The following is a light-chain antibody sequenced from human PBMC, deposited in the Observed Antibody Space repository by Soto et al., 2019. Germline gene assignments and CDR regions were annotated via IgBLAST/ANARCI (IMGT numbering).Light chain of an antibody. Sequence: DIVMTQSPDSLAVSLGERATINCKSSQSVFYSPNNKNYLAWYQQKPGQPPKLLLSWASTRESGVPDRFSSSGSGTDFALTISSLQAEDMAVYYCQQYYSNPPLFTFGPGTKVDIK. V-gene: IGKV4-1*01. CDR2: WAS. CDR3: QQYYSNPPLFT. CDR1: QSVFYSPNNKNY. J-gene: IGKJ3*01.